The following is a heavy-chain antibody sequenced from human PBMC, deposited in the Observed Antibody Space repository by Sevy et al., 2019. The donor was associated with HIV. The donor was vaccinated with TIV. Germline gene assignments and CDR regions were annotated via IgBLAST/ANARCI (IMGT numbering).Heavy chain of an antibody. CDR3: ARGSRDDFWSGYHYFDY. V-gene: IGHV4-31*03. CDR1: GGSISSGGYY. D-gene: IGHD3-3*01. Sequence: SETLSLTCTVSGGSISSGGYYWSWIRQHPGKGLEWIGYIYYSGSTYYNPSLKSRVTISVDTSKNQFSLKLSSVTAADTAVYYCARGSRDDFWSGYHYFDYWGQGTLVTVSS. J-gene: IGHJ4*02. CDR2: IYYSGST.